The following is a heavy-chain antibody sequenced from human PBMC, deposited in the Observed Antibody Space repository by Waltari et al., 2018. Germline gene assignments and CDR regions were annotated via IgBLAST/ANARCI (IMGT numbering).Heavy chain of an antibody. V-gene: IGHV1-18*01. CDR3: ARDIQSPAPSGWFDY. CDR2: ISANKGNT. D-gene: IGHD6-19*01. J-gene: IGHJ4*02. Sequence: QVQLVQSGAEVKKPGASVKVSCKASGYTFTSYGISWVRQAPGQGLEWMGWISANKGNTNYAQKLQGRVTMTTDTSTSTAYMELRSLRSDDTAVYYCARDIQSPAPSGWFDYWGQGTLVTVSS. CDR1: GYTFTSYG.